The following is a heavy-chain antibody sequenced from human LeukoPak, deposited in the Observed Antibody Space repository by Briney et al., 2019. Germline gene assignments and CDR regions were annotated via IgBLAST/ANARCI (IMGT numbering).Heavy chain of an antibody. CDR3: ARDIYAGANWFDP. D-gene: IGHD5/OR15-5a*01. CDR1: GGTFSSYA. Sequence: PVKVSCKASGGTFSSYAISWVRQAPGQGLEWMGGIIPIFGTANYAQKFQGRVTITTDESTSTAYMELSSLRSEDTAVYYCARDIYAGANWFDPWGRGTLVTVSS. V-gene: IGHV1-69*05. J-gene: IGHJ5*02. CDR2: IIPIFGTA.